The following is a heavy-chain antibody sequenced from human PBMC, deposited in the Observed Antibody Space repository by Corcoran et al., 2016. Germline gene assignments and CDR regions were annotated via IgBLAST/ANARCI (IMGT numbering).Heavy chain of an antibody. Sequence: QVQLQESGPGLVKPSETLSLTCTVSGGSISSYYWSWIRQPPGKGLEWIGYIYYSGSTNYNPSLKSRVTISVDTSKNQFSLKLSSVTAADTAVYYCARARPGGGWFDPWGQGTLVTVSS. CDR2: IYYSGST. CDR3: ARARPGGGWFDP. CDR1: GGSISSYY. V-gene: IGHV4-59*01. J-gene: IGHJ5*02.